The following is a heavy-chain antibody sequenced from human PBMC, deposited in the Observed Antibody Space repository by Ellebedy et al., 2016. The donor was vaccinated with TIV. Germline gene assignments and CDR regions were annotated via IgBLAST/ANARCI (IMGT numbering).Heavy chain of an antibody. CDR2: IVGSGA. J-gene: IGHJ4*02. V-gene: IGHV3-23*01. CDR1: GFTFSPYA. CDR3: AKDRTPGDGYWVFDN. D-gene: IGHD5-18*01. Sequence: LSLTCAASGFTFSPYAMAWVRQAPGKGLEWVSGIVGSGAQKYADSVKGRFTISRDNSKRTVDLQMNSLRAEDTAVYFCAKDRTPGDGYWVFDNWGQGTLVSVSS.